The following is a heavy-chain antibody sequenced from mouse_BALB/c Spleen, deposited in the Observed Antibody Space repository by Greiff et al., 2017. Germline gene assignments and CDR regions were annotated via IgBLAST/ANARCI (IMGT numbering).Heavy chain of an antibody. D-gene: IGHD2-14*01. Sequence: EVHLVESGAELVKPGASVKLSCTASGFNIKDTYMHWVKQRPEQGLEWIGRIDPANGNTKYDPKFQGKATITADTSSNTAYLQLSSLTSEDTAVYYCARDLYRYTWFAYWGQGTLVTVSA. CDR2: IDPANGNT. V-gene: IGHV14-3*02. CDR1: GFNIKDTY. J-gene: IGHJ3*01. CDR3: ARDLYRYTWFAY.